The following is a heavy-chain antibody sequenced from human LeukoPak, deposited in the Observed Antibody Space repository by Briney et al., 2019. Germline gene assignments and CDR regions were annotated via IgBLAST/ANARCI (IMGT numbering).Heavy chain of an antibody. CDR3: AKHAGYSGTWYYFDY. CDR1: GFTFSSYA. CDR2: ISGSGGST. D-gene: IGHD6-13*01. V-gene: IGHV3-23*01. J-gene: IGHJ4*02. Sequence: GGSRRLSCAASGFTFSSYAMSWVRQAPGKGLEWVSTISGSGGSTYYADSVKGRFTISRDNSKNTLYLQMNSLRAEDTAVYYCAKHAGYSGTWYYFDYWGQGTLVTVSS.